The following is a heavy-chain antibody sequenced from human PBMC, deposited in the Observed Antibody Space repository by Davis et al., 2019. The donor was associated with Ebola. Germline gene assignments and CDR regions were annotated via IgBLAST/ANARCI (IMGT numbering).Heavy chain of an antibody. CDR3: ARGFRDILTGYYEYYFDY. Sequence: SETLSLTCTVSGCSIISYYWSWIRQPPGKGLEWIGYIYYSGGTNYNPSLKSRVTISVDTSTNQFSLKLSSVTAADTAVYYCARGFRDILTGYYEYYFDYWGQGTLVTVSS. J-gene: IGHJ4*02. D-gene: IGHD3-9*01. CDR1: GCSIISYY. CDR2: IYYSGGT. V-gene: IGHV4-59*01.